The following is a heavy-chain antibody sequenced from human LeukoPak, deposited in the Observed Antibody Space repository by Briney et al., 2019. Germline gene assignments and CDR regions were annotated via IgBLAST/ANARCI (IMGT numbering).Heavy chain of an antibody. V-gene: IGHV4-59*01. CDR2: IHYSGDI. J-gene: IGHJ4*02. Sequence: SETLSLTCTVSGASISTYYWYWIRQPPGKGLEWIGYIHYSGDINYNPSLKSRVTISAYTSKNQMSLKLSSVTAADTAVYYCARVGCSGGSCYPNCWSQGTLVTVSS. D-gene: IGHD2-15*01. CDR1: GASISTYY. CDR3: ARVGCSGGSCYPNC.